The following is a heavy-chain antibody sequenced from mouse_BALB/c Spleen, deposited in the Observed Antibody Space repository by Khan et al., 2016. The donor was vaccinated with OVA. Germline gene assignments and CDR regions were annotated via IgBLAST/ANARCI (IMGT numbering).Heavy chain of an antibody. CDR1: GFSLSNYG. J-gene: IGHJ4*01. CDR2: IWAGGST. D-gene: IGHD2-10*01. Sequence: QVQLKESGPGLVAPSQSLSITCTVSGFSLSNYGVNWVRQPPGKGLEWLGIIWAGGSTNYNSAFMSKLSIRKDNAKSQVFLKMNSLQSDDTAMYYGARETAYYGSYEAMDYWGQGTSVTVSS. V-gene: IGHV2-9*02. CDR3: ARETAYYGSYEAMDY.